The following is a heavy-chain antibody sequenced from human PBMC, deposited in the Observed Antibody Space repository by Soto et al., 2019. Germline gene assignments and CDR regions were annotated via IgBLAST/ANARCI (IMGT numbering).Heavy chain of an antibody. V-gene: IGHV3-23*01. CDR3: AKAFGNGYDFDY. CDR2: ISGSGRST. Sequence: GWSLRLSCAASGFTFSSYAMSWVRQSPGKGLEWVSAISGSGRSTYYADSVKGRFSISRDNSKNTPYVELKTLRAEDTAIYYCAKAFGNGYDFDYWGQGTLVTVSS. D-gene: IGHD5-12*01. J-gene: IGHJ4*02. CDR1: GFTFSSYA.